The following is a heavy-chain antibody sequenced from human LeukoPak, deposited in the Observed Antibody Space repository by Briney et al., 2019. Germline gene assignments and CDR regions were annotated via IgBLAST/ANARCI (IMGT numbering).Heavy chain of an antibody. V-gene: IGHV1-8*01. D-gene: IGHD3-22*01. CDR2: MNPNSGNT. Sequence: ASVKVSCMASGYTFTSYVINWVRQATGQGLEWMGWMNPNSGNTGYAQKFQGRVTMTRNTSISTAYMELSSLRSEDTAVYYCARGLSRAPDYYDSSGYQDYWGQGTLVTVSS. J-gene: IGHJ4*02. CDR1: GYTFTSYV. CDR3: ARGLSRAPDYYDSSGYQDY.